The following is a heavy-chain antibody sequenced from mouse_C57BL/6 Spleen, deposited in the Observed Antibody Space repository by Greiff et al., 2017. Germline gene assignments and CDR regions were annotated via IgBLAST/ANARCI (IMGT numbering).Heavy chain of an antibody. D-gene: IGHD2-3*01. Sequence: QVQLQQPGAELVKPGASVKLSCKASGYTFTSYWMHWVKQRPGQGLEWIGMIHPYSGSTNYNEKFKSKATLTVDKSSSTAYMQLSSLTSEDSAVYYCANYDGYSPYAMDYWGQGTSVTVSS. CDR1: GYTFTSYW. V-gene: IGHV1-64*01. CDR3: ANYDGYSPYAMDY. J-gene: IGHJ4*01. CDR2: IHPYSGST.